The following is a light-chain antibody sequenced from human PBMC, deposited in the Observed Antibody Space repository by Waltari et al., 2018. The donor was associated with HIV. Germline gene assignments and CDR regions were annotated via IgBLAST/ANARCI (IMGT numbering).Light chain of an antibody. V-gene: IGLV1-44*01. CDR3: AAWDDSRNAHVV. CDR1: NSNIGSNS. CDR2: SSN. Sequence: QSVLTQPPSASGTPGQRVTISCSGSNSNIGSNSVNWYQQLPGTAPKLLIYSSNQRPLGVPDLFSGSKAGTSASLAISGLQSEDEADYYCAAWDDSRNAHVVFGGGTKLTVL. J-gene: IGLJ2*01.